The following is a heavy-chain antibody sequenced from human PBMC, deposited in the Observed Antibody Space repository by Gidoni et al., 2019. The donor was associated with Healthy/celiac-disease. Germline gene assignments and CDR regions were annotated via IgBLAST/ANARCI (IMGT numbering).Heavy chain of an antibody. V-gene: IGHV3-43*01. Sequence: EVQLVESGGVVVQPGGSLRLSCAASGFPFDDYTMHWVRQAPGKGLEWVSLISWDGGSTYYADSVKGRFTISRDNSKNSLYLQMNSLRTEDTALYYCAKGLIQLWGSGMDVWGQGTTVTVSS. CDR3: AKGLIQLWGSGMDV. J-gene: IGHJ6*02. CDR1: GFPFDDYT. D-gene: IGHD5-18*01. CDR2: ISWDGGST.